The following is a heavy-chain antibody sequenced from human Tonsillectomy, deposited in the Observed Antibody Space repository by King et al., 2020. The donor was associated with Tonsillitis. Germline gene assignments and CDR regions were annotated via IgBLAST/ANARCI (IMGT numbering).Heavy chain of an antibody. CDR2: IYYSGNT. D-gene: IGHD6-13*01. V-gene: IGHV4-59*08. J-gene: IGHJ4*02. Sequence: QLQESGPGLVKPSETLSLTCTVSGGSIRSYYWNWIRQPPGKGLEWIGFIYYSGNTNYNPSLKSRVTISVNTSKNQVSLKLSSVTAADTAVYYCASFGGYSSSRSAVDYWGQGTLVTVSS. CDR3: ASFGGYSSSRSAVDY. CDR1: GGSIRSYY.